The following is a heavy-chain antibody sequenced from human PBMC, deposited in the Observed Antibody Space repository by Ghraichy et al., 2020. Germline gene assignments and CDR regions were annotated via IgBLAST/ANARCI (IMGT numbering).Heavy chain of an antibody. Sequence: ASVKVSCKTSGYSFTTYGLSWVRQAPGQGLEWMGWITAYNGKTDYAQNFQGRVTMTTDTSTTTGYMELRSLTSDDTAVYYCARDFKYSTSWYIFDYWGQGTLVTVSS. CDR2: ITAYNGKT. CDR3: ARDFKYSTSWYIFDY. V-gene: IGHV1-18*04. J-gene: IGHJ4*02. CDR1: GYSFTTYG. D-gene: IGHD6-13*01.